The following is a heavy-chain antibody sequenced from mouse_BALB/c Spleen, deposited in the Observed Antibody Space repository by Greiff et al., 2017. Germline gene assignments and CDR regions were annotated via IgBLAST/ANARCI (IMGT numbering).Heavy chain of an antibody. D-gene: IGHD4-1*01. CDR2: INPSNGGT. J-gene: IGHJ1*01. CDR3: TRGLGRWYFDV. Sequence: QVQLQQSGAELVKPGASVKLSCKASGYTFTSYYMYWVKQRPGQGLEWIGGINPSNGGTNFNEKFKSKATLTVDKSSSTAYMQLSSLTSEDSAVYYCTRGLGRWYFDVWGAGTTVTVSS. V-gene: IGHV1S81*02. CDR1: GYTFTSYY.